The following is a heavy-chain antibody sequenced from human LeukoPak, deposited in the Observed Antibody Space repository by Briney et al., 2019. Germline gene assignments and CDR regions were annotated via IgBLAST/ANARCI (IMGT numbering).Heavy chain of an antibody. CDR2: IYTSGST. CDR3: ARAVDVAFDY. V-gene: IGHV4-61*02. D-gene: IGHD5-12*01. J-gene: IGHJ4*02. CDR1: GGSTSSGSYY. Sequence: SETLSLTCTVSGGSTSSGSYYWSWIRQPAGKGLEWIGRIYTSGSTNYNPSLKSRVTISVDTSKNQFSLKLSSVTAADTAVYYCARAVDVAFDYWGQGTLVTVSS.